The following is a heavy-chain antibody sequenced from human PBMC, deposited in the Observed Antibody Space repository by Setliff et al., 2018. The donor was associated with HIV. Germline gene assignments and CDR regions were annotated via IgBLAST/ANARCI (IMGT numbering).Heavy chain of an antibody. CDR3: ATLPTRNSGYSYYFDH. D-gene: IGHD5-12*01. CDR2: MHHSGNT. CDR1: TYSISSVHS. J-gene: IGHJ4*02. V-gene: IGHV4-38-2*01. Sequence: SETLSLTCAVSTYSISSVHSLGWIRQPPGKGLEWIGTMHHSGNTHYKPSLTVRVTVSLDTSKKQLSLKLRSVTAADTAVYYCATLPTRNSGYSYYFDHWGPGISVTVSS.